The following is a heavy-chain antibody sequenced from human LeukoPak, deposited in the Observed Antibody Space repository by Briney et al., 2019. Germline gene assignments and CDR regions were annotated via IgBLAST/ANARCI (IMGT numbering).Heavy chain of an antibody. CDR3: ATLISGWSLY. V-gene: IGHV3-74*01. D-gene: IGHD6-19*01. CDR1: GFTFSSYS. Sequence: GGSLRLSCAASGFTFSSYSMNWVRQAPGKGLVWVSRINADGSTTSYADSVRGRFTISRDNAKNTLYLQMNSLRAEDTAVYYCATLISGWSLYWGQGTLVTVSS. J-gene: IGHJ4*02. CDR2: INADGSTT.